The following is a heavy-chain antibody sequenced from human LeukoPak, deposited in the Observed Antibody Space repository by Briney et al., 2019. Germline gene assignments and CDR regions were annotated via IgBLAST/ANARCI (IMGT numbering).Heavy chain of an antibody. Sequence: ASVKVSCKASGYTFTSYGISWVRQAPGQGLEWMGWISTYNGNTNYAQKFQGRVTITRNTSISTAYMELSSLRSEDTAVYYCARGPNWSKDYYYYMDVWGKGTTVTVSS. CDR1: GYTFTSYG. D-gene: IGHD2-8*01. J-gene: IGHJ6*03. CDR3: ARGPNWSKDYYYYMDV. V-gene: IGHV1-18*01. CDR2: ISTYNGNT.